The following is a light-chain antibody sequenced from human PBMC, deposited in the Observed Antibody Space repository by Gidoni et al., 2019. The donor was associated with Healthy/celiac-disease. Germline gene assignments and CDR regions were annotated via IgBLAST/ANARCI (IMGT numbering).Light chain of an antibody. CDR2: KDS. J-gene: IGLJ6*01. V-gene: IGLV3-25*03. CDR1: ALPKQY. Sequence: SYALTQPPSGSVSPGQTARITCSGDALPKQYAYWYPQKPGQAPVLVIFKDSERPSGIPERFSGSSSGTTVTLTISGVQAEDEADYYCQSADSSGTYNVFGSGTKVTVL. CDR3: QSADSSGTYNV.